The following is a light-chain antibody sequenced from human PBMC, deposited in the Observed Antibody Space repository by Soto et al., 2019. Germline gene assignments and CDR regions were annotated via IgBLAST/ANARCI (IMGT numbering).Light chain of an antibody. V-gene: IGKV3-11*01. Sequence: EIVLTQSPATLSLSPGERATLSCRASQSISFYLTWYQHKPGQAPRLLIYDASNRATGIPARFSGSGYGTDFTLTISSLEPEDFAVYYCQHRMNWPLTFGQGTRLEIK. CDR1: QSISFY. CDR2: DAS. CDR3: QHRMNWPLT. J-gene: IGKJ5*01.